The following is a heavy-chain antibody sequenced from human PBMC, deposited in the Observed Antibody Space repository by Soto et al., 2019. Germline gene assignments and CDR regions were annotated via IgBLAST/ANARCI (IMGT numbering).Heavy chain of an antibody. V-gene: IGHV1-69*13. CDR1: GGTFSSYA. CDR3: ARVRVVAATLGYYYYGMDV. J-gene: IGHJ6*02. CDR2: IIPIFGTA. D-gene: IGHD2-15*01. Sequence: SVKVSCKASGGTFSSYAISWVRQAPGQGLEWMGGIIPIFGTANYAQKFQGRVTITADESTSTAYMELSSLRSEDTAVYYCARVRVVAATLGYYYYGMDVWGQGTTVTVSS.